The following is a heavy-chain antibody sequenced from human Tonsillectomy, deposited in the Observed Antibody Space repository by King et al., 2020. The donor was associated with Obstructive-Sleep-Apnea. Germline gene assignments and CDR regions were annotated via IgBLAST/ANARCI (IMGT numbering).Heavy chain of an antibody. CDR2: ISSSSSYI. D-gene: IGHD6-13*01. CDR1: GFTFSSYS. V-gene: IGHV3-21*01. J-gene: IGHJ4*02. CDR3: ARDGKEQQLAYFDY. Sequence: VQLVESGGGLVKPGGSLRLSCAASGFTFSSYSMNWVRQAPGKGLEWVSSISSSSSYIYYADSVKGRFTISRDNAKNPLYLQMNSLRAEDTAVYYCARDGKEQQLAYFDYWGQGTLVTVSS.